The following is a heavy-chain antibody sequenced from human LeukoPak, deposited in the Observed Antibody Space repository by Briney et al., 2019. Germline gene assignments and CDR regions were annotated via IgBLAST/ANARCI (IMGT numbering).Heavy chain of an antibody. J-gene: IGHJ4*02. CDR1: GYTFTSYA. V-gene: IGHV7-4-1*02. CDR2: INSNTGNP. CDR3: ARGGRDYDYVWGSYRYDY. D-gene: IGHD3-16*02. Sequence: GASVKVSCKASGYTFTSYAMNWVRQAPGQGLEWMGWINSNTGNPTYAQGFTGRFVFSLDTSVSTAYLQISSLKAEDTAVYYCARGGRDYDYVWGSYRYDYWGQGTLGTVSS.